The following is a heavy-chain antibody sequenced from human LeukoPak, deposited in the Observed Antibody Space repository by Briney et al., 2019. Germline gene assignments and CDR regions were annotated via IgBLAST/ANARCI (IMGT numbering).Heavy chain of an antibody. Sequence: GGSLRLSCAASGFTFSNYWMSWVRQAPGKGLEWVGNIKQDGSDKYYIDSVKGRFTISRDNAKNSLYLQMNSLRAEDTAVYYCARKTVVGSYFDYWGQGTPVIVSS. J-gene: IGHJ4*02. CDR3: ARKTVVGSYFDY. CDR2: IKQDGSDK. V-gene: IGHV3-7*03. D-gene: IGHD4-23*01. CDR1: GFTFSNYW.